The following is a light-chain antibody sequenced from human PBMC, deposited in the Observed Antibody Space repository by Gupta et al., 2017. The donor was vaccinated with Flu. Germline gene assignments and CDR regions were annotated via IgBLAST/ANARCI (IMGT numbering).Light chain of an antibody. CDR1: QSVTTN. J-gene: IGKJ2*01. CDR2: GAS. V-gene: IGKV3-15*01. Sequence: RVMTQSPATLSVSLGERATLSCRASQSVTTNVAWYQQKPGQAPRLLIYGASTRATGLPARFSGSGSGTEFTHTISSLHSEDVAVYYCQQYNNWPPVGFGQGTKLEIK. CDR3: QQYNNWPPVG.